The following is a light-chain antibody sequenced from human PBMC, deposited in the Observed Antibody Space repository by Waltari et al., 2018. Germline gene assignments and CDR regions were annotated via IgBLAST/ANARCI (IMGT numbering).Light chain of an antibody. V-gene: IGLV2-23*02. J-gene: IGLJ1*01. CDR2: EVT. CDR3: CSYAGLGIYV. Sequence: QPGLTQPASVSGSPGQSLTISCTGTSSDVRNYNLFSWYQQYPGKAPKLMVYEVTKRTSGVSDRFSGSKSGNTASLTIYGLQSEDEADYYCCSYAGLGIYVFGTGTKVTVL. CDR1: SSDVRNYNL.